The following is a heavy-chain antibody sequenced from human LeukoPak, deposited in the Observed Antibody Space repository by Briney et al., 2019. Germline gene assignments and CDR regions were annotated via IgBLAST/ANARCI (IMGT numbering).Heavy chain of an antibody. CDR3: ATAYPPSSSWYYFDY. V-gene: IGHV1-46*01. CDR2: INPSGGST. J-gene: IGHJ4*02. Sequence: ASVKVSCKASGYTFTSYYMHWVRQAPGQGLEWMGIINPSGGSTSYAQKFQGRVTMTEDTSTDTAYMELSSLRSEDTAVYYCATAYPPSSSWYYFDYWGQGTLVTVSS. D-gene: IGHD6-13*01. CDR1: GYTFTSYY.